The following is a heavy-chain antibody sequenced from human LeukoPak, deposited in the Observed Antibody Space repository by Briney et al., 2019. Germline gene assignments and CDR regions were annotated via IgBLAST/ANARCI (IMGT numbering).Heavy chain of an antibody. CDR3: ARDPSP. CDR2: ISSSSSSI. Sequence: GGSLRLSCAASGFTFSSYAMSWVRQAPGKGLEWVSSISSSSSSIYYADSLKGRFAISRDNAKNSLYLQMNSLRAEDTAVYYCARDPSPWGQGTLVTVSS. CDR1: GFTFSSYA. V-gene: IGHV3-21*01. J-gene: IGHJ5*02.